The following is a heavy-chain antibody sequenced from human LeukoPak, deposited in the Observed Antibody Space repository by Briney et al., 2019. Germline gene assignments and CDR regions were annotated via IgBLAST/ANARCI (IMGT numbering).Heavy chain of an antibody. CDR1: GGSISSGDYY. CDR2: IYYSGST. V-gene: IGHV4-30-4*01. J-gene: IGHJ4*02. Sequence: PSETLSLTCTVSGGSISSGDYYWSWIRQPPGTGLEWIGYIYYSGSTYYNPSLKSRVTISVDTSKNQFSLKLSSVTAADTAVYYCARGPHLWAAQSYYFDYWGQGTLVTVSS. D-gene: IGHD2-21*01. CDR3: ARGPHLWAAQSYYFDY.